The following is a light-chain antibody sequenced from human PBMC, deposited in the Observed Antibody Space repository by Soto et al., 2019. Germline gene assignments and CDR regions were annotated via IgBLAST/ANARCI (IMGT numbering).Light chain of an antibody. V-gene: IGKV3-11*01. CDR3: QQRTNWLT. J-gene: IGKJ4*01. CDR1: QSVRNY. Sequence: EIVLTQSPATLSLSPGERASLSCRASQSVRNYLAWYQQKPGQAPRLLIYDASNRATGIPARFSGSGSGTDFTLTISSLEPEDFAVYYCQQRTNWLTFGGGTKVEIK. CDR2: DAS.